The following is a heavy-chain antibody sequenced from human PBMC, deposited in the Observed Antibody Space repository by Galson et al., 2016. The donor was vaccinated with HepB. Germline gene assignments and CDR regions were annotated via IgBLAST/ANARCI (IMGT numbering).Heavy chain of an antibody. CDR2: SHISGTT. J-gene: IGHJ5*02. CDR1: GGSISSYY. D-gene: IGHD4-11*01. V-gene: IGHV4-4*07. CDR3: ARDDHDYHRHEGWFDP. Sequence: LSLTCSVSGGSISSYYWSWIRQAAGKGLEWIGRSHISGTTHYNPPLQRRVTMSVDTSKKQISLRVRSVTAADTAVYYCARDDHDYHRHEGWFDPWGQGILVTVSS.